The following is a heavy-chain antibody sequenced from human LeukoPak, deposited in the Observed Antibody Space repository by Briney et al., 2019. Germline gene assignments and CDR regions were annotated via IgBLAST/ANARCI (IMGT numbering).Heavy chain of an antibody. CDR3: AKDTSELWYYYYYMDV. J-gene: IGHJ6*03. CDR1: GFTFSSYA. V-gene: IGHV3-23*01. Sequence: GGSLRLSCAASGFTFSSYAMSWVRRAPGKGLEWVSAISGSGDSTYYADSVKGRFTISRDNSKNTLYVQMNSLRVEDTAIYYCAKDTSELWYYYYYMDVWGKGTTVTVSS. D-gene: IGHD1-26*01. CDR2: ISGSGDST.